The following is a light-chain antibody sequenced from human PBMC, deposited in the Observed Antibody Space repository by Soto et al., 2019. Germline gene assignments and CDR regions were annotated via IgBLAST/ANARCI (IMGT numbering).Light chain of an antibody. CDR1: QSVLYRHTNKNY. CDR2: WAS. CDR3: QHYIATPLT. Sequence: DIVMTQSPDSLAVSLGERATINCKSSQSVLYRHTNKNYLAWYQHKPGQPPKLLIYWASARESGVPDRFSGSGSGTDFTLTINSLQAEDVAVYYCQHYIATPLTFGGGTKVEIK. J-gene: IGKJ4*01. V-gene: IGKV4-1*01.